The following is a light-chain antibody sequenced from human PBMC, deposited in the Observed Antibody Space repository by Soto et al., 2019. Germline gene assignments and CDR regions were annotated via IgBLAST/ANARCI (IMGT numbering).Light chain of an antibody. CDR2: EVS. V-gene: IGLV2-14*01. J-gene: IGLJ3*02. Sequence: HSALTQPASVSGSPGQSITISCTGSSSDPDDYKFVSWYQQHPGKAPKLMIYEVSDRPSGVSSRFSGSMSGNTASLTVSGLQAEDEAYYFCTAYTTSHTWVFGGGTKLTVL. CDR3: TAYTTSHTWV. CDR1: SSDPDDYKF.